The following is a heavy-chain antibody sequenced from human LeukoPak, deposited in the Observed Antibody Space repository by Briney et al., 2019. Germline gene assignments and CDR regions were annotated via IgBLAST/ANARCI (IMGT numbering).Heavy chain of an antibody. D-gene: IGHD3-3*01. Sequence: GGSLRLSCAASGFTFSSYAMSWVRQAPGKGLEWVSAISGSGGSTYYADSVKGRFTISRDNSKNTLYLQMNSLRAEDTAVYYCAKDREVLRFLEWSNDPLDYWGQGTLVTVSS. CDR3: AKDREVLRFLEWSNDPLDY. CDR1: GFTFSSYA. CDR2: ISGSGGST. J-gene: IGHJ4*02. V-gene: IGHV3-23*01.